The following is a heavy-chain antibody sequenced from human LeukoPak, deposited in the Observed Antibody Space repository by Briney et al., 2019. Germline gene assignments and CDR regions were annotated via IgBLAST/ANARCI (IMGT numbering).Heavy chain of an antibody. Sequence: PSETLYLTCTVSGGSISSYYWSWIRQPPGKGLEWIGDIYYSGSTHYNPSLKSRFTISVDPSKTQFSLKLSSVTAADTAVYYCARHPGIAAYYYYGMDVWGQGTTVTVSS. CDR1: GGSISSYY. CDR3: ARHPGIAAYYYYGMDV. V-gene: IGHV4-59*08. CDR2: IYYSGST. D-gene: IGHD6-13*01. J-gene: IGHJ6*02.